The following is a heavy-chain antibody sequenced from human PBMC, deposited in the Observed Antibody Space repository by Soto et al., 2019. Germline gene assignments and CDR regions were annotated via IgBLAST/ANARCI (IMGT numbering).Heavy chain of an antibody. D-gene: IGHD6-19*01. Sequence: ASVKVSCKASGYTFTNYFMHWVRQAPGQGLEWMGIINPSGGSTSYEQKFQGRVNMTRDTSTSTVYMDLSSLRSEDTAVYYCARVQGSGWYHFDYWGQGTMVTVSS. CDR1: GYTFTNYF. V-gene: IGHV1-46*01. CDR3: ARVQGSGWYHFDY. CDR2: INPSGGST. J-gene: IGHJ4*02.